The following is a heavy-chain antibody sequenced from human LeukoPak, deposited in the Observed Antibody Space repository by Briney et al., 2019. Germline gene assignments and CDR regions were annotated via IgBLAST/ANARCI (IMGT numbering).Heavy chain of an antibody. CDR3: AKVTCSGGNCWPHYYYGMDV. D-gene: IGHD2-15*01. J-gene: IGHJ6*02. V-gene: IGHV3-23*01. CDR1: GFTFSSYA. CDR2: ISGSGGST. Sequence: GGSLRLSCAASGFTFSSYAMSWVRQAPGKGLEWVSAISGSGGSTYYADSVKGRFTISRDNSKDTLYLQMNSLRAEDTAVYYCAKVTCSGGNCWPHYYYGMDVWGQGTTVTVSS.